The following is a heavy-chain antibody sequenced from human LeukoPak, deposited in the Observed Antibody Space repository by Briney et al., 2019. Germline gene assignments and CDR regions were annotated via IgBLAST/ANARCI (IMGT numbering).Heavy chain of an antibody. CDR1: GGSFSGYY. J-gene: IGHJ4*02. D-gene: IGHD3-10*01. CDR2: INHSGST. V-gene: IGHV4-34*01. Sequence: PSETLSLTCAVYGGSFSGYYWSWIRQPPGKGLEWIGEINHSGSTNYNPSLKSRVTISVDTSKNQFSLKLSSVTAADTAVYYCARGKGSGSYSRRGYFDYWGQGTLVTVSS. CDR3: ARGKGSGSYSRRGYFDY.